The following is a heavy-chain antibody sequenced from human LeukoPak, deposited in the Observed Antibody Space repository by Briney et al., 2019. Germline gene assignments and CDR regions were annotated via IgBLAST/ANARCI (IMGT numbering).Heavy chain of an antibody. D-gene: IGHD4-17*01. J-gene: IGHJ4*02. CDR1: GFTFSSYS. Sequence: PGGSLRLSCAASGFTFSSYSMNWVRQAPGKGLEGVSSISSSSSYIYYADSVKGRFTISRDNAKNSLYLQMNSLRAEDTAVYYCARDPRLTLTKVFYFDYWGQGTLVTVSS. CDR2: ISSSSSYI. CDR3: ARDPRLTLTKVFYFDY. V-gene: IGHV3-21*01.